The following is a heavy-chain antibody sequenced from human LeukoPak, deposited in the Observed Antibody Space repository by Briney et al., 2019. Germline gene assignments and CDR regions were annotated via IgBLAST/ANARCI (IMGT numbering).Heavy chain of an antibody. J-gene: IGHJ3*02. Sequence: SETLSLTCTVSGGSISIYYWSWIRQPPGKGLEWVGYIYYSGSTNYNPSLKSRVTLSGDTSKNQFFLKLSSVTAADPAVIYCARGRPNFDIWGQGTMVTVSS. CDR3: ARGRPNFDI. V-gene: IGHV4-59*01. CDR2: IYYSGST. CDR1: GGSISIYY.